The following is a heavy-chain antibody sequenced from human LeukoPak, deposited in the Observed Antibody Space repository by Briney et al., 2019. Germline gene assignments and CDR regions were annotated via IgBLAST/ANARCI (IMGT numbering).Heavy chain of an antibody. V-gene: IGHV3-30*04. CDR3: ARGYCSGLSCYLFDY. D-gene: IGHD2-15*01. J-gene: IGHJ4*02. CDR2: ISYDGSNE. Sequence: PGGSLRLSCAASGFTFSSFALHWVRQTPGEGLEWVALISYDGSNEYYADSVKGRFTISRDNPKNTLNLQMNSLRAEDTAVYYCARGYCSGLSCYLFDYWGQGTLVAVSS. CDR1: GFTFSSFA.